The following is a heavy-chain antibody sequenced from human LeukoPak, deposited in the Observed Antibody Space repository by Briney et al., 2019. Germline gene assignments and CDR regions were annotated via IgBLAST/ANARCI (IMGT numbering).Heavy chain of an antibody. Sequence: SETLSLTCTVSGGSISSYFWSWIRPPPGKGLEWIGYIFYRGSTKYHPSLKSRVTILGDTSMNQYSLKQRSVTAADTAVYYCARDLEYCSGGACFGYWGKGTLVTVSS. V-gene: IGHV4-59*01. CDR1: GGSISSYF. D-gene: IGHD2-15*01. J-gene: IGHJ4*02. CDR2: IFYRGST. CDR3: ARDLEYCSGGACFGY.